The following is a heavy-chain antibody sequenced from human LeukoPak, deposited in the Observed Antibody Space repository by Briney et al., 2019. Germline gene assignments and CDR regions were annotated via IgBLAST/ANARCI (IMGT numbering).Heavy chain of an antibody. CDR2: ISYDGLNE. D-gene: IGHD3-16*01. Sequence: GGSLRLSCVASGFNFSNYGMHWVGQAPGKGLEWVAVISYDGLNEYYEDSVKGRFTVSRDNSKNTVRLQLNSLRVEDTAVYYCATDHAGELMDYWGQGNLVIVSS. J-gene: IGHJ4*02. CDR1: GFNFSNYG. CDR3: ATDHAGELMDY. V-gene: IGHV3-30*03.